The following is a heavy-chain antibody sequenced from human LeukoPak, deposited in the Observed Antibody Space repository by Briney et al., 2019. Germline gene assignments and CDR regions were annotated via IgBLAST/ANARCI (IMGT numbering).Heavy chain of an antibody. V-gene: IGHV4-61*02. CDR1: GGSISSGSYY. D-gene: IGHD3-10*01. CDR3: AREVPYGSGSYYNY. Sequence: ASETLSLTCTVSGGSISSGSYYWSWIRQPAGKGLEWIGRIYTSGSTNYNPSLKSRVTISVDTSKNQFSLTLSSVTAADTAVYYCAREVPYGSGSYYNYWGQGTLDTVSS. CDR2: IYTSGST. J-gene: IGHJ4*02.